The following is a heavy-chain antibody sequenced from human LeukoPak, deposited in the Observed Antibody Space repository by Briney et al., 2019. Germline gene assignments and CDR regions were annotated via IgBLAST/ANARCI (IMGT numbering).Heavy chain of an antibody. Sequence: GGSLRLSCVASRFSFSNYWIHLVGPAPGTGLGCVSRVKSDGSNPSYADSVKGRFTISRDNAENMLYLQMNTLGAEDTAVYYCARDIVSGSGSLDYWGQGTLVTVSS. CDR3: ARDIVSGSGSLDY. J-gene: IGHJ4*02. D-gene: IGHD3-10*01. CDR2: VKSDGSNP. V-gene: IGHV3-74*01. CDR1: RFSFSNYW.